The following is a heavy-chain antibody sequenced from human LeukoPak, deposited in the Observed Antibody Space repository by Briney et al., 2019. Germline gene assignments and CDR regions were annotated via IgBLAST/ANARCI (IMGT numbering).Heavy chain of an antibody. V-gene: IGHV3-30*18. CDR2: ISYDGSNK. J-gene: IGHJ4*02. CDR3: AKKGSASSGWYWYFDY. CDR1: EFTFSSYA. Sequence: GGSLRLSCAASEFTFSSYAMHWVRQAPGKGLEWVAVISYDGSNKYYADSVKGRFTISRDNSKNTPYLQMNSLRAEDTAVYYCAKKGSASSGWYWYFDYWGQGTLVTVSS. D-gene: IGHD6-19*01.